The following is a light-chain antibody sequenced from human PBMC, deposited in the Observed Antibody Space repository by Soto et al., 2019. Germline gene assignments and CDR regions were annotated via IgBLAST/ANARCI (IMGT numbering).Light chain of an antibody. J-gene: IGKJ4*01. CDR1: QSISSY. Sequence: TRCGCSRSESVRDIVTITFLSSQSISSYLNWYQQKPGKAPKLLIYAASSLQSGVPSRFSGSGSGTDFTLTISGLQPEDVATYYCQNYNSAPLTFGGGTKVDI. CDR2: AAS. CDR3: QNYNSAPLT. V-gene: IGKV1-39*01.